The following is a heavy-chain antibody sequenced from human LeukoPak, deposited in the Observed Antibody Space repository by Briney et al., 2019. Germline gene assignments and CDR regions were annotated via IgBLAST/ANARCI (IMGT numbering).Heavy chain of an antibody. J-gene: IGHJ3*02. Sequence: ADTLSLTCTLSGGSISSYYWSWIRHPPGKGLEWIEYSYYSESTSYNPSLKSRVTISVDKSKNQFALKLSSVTAADTAVYYCASLAVAGPYDAFDIWGQGTIVTVS. D-gene: IGHD6-19*01. CDR3: ASLAVAGPYDAFDI. CDR1: GGSISSYY. V-gene: IGHV4-59*08. CDR2: SYYSEST.